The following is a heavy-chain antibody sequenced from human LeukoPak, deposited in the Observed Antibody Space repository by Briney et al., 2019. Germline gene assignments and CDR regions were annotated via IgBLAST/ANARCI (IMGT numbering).Heavy chain of an antibody. D-gene: IGHD6-13*01. CDR2: ISSSSSYI. V-gene: IGHV3-21*01. CDR3: AREAHAYSSSWYYFDY. J-gene: IGHJ4*02. Sequence: PGGSLRLSCAASGFTFSSYSTNWVRQAPGKGLEWVSSISSSSSYIYYADSVKGRFTISRDNAKNSLYLQMNSLRAEDTAVYYCAREAHAYSSSWYYFDYWGQGTLVTVSS. CDR1: GFTFSSYS.